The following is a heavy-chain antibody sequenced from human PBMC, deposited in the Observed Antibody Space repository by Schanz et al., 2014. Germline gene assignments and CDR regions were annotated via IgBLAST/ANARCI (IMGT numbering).Heavy chain of an antibody. D-gene: IGHD1-26*01. CDR1: GFTFDKYA. J-gene: IGHJ2*01. V-gene: IGHV3-23*04. CDR2: ISDSGDTA. CDR3: ARNRGSGGQNWYFDL. Sequence: EVQLVESGGGLVQPGKSLRLSCAASGFTFDKYAMHWVRQAPGKGLEWVSVISDSGDTAYYADSVKGRFTISRDNSKNSLFLQLNSLRADDTAVYYCARNRGSGGQNWYFDLWGRGTLVTVSS.